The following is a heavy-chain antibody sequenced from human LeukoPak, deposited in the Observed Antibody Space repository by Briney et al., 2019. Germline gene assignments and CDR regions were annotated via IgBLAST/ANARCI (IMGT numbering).Heavy chain of an antibody. V-gene: IGHV1-69*04. J-gene: IGHJ4*02. CDR1: GGTFSSYA. CDR2: IIPILGIA. D-gene: IGHD3-16*02. CDR3: ARDSGHYDYVWGSYRYLLPFDY. Sequence: ASVKVSCKASGGTFSSYAISWVRQAPGQGLEWMGRIIPILGIANYAQKFQGRVTITADKSTSTAYMELSSLRSEDTAVYYCARDSGHYDYVWGSYRYLLPFDYWGQGTLVTVSS.